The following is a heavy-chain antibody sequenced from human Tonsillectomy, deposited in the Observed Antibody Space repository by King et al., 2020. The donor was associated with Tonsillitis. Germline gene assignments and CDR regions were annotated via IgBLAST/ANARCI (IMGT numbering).Heavy chain of an antibody. D-gene: IGHD5-24*01. V-gene: IGHV4-34*01. CDR2: INHSGNT. CDR3: ARGGGVGYNDFDY. J-gene: IGHJ4*02. CDR1: GGSFSGYY. Sequence: VQLPQWGAGLLKPSETLSLTCAVYGGSFSGYYWSWIRQPPGRGLEWIGEINHSGNTNYNPSLKSRVTISVDTSKNQFSLKLSSVTAADTAVYYCARGGGVGYNDFDYWGQGTLVTVSS.